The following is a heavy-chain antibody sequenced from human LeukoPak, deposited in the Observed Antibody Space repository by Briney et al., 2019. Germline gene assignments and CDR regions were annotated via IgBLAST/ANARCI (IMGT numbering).Heavy chain of an antibody. CDR2: IHHSGST. J-gene: IGHJ4*02. CDR3: VRNRVMALAHYFDY. V-gene: IGHV4-38-2*01. CDR1: GHSIINSYY. Sequence: SETLSLTCSVSGHSIINSYYWGWIRQPPGKGLEWIGSIHHSGSTYYNPSLKSRVTISIDASKNQFSLKLSSVTAADTAVYYCVRNRVMALAHYFDYWGPGSLVTVSS. D-gene: IGHD2-21*01.